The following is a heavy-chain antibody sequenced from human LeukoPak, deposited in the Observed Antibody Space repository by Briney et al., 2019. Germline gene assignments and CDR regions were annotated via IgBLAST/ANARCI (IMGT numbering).Heavy chain of an antibody. CDR3: AREPAAGTSAFDI. J-gene: IGHJ3*02. D-gene: IGHD6-13*01. CDR1: GFTFSSYG. Sequence: GGSLRLSCAASGFTFSSYGMHWVRQAPGKGLEWVAVIWYGGSNKYYADSVKGRFTISRDNSKNTLYLQMNSLRAEDTAVYYCAREPAAGTSAFDIWGQGTMVTVSS. CDR2: IWYGGSNK. V-gene: IGHV3-33*08.